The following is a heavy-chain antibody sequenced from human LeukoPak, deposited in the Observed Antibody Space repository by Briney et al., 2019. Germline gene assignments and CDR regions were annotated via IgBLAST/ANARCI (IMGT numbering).Heavy chain of an antibody. V-gene: IGHV4-4*07. CDR1: GGSISSYY. CDR3: ARDSFQWLIKGGYYYYYMDV. Sequence: SETLSLTCTVSGGSISSYYWSWIRQPAGKGLEWIGRIYTSGSTNYNPSLKSRVTMSVDTSKNQFSLKLSSVTAADMAVYYCARDSFQWLIKGGYYYYYMDVWGKGTTVTISS. J-gene: IGHJ6*03. CDR2: IYTSGST. D-gene: IGHD6-19*01.